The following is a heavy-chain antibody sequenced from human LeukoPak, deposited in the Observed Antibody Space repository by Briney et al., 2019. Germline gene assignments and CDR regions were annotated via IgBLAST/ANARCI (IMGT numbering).Heavy chain of an antibody. CDR1: GGSISSYY. D-gene: IGHD4-17*01. J-gene: IGHJ5*02. CDR2: FYYSGRA. Sequence: SETLSLTCTVSGGSISSYYWTWIRQPPGKGLEWIGYFYYSGRANYNPSLQSRVTISEDTSKNQISLKLTSVTTADTAVYYCARYGDTRFDPWGQGTLVTVSS. CDR3: ARYGDTRFDP. V-gene: IGHV4-59*01.